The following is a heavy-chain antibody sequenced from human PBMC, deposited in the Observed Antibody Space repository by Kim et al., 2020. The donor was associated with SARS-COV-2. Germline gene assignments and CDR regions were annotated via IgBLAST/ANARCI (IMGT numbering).Heavy chain of an antibody. CDR3: AREDYYDSSGYYYRKADAFDI. J-gene: IGHJ3*02. V-gene: IGHV3-21*01. CDR1: GFTFSSYS. D-gene: IGHD3-22*01. CDR2: ISSSSSYI. Sequence: GGSLRLSCAASGFTFSSYSMNWVRQAPGKGLEWVSSISSSSSYIYYADSVKGRFTISRDNAKNSLYLQMNSLRAEDTAVYYCAREDYYDSSGYYYRKADAFDIWGQGTMVTVSS.